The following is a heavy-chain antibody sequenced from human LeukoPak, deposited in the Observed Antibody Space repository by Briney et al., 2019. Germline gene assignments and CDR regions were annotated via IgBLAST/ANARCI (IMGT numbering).Heavy chain of an antibody. V-gene: IGHV3-48*01. D-gene: IGHD3-3*01. J-gene: IGHJ4*02. CDR2: ISSSSSTI. CDR3: ASSRVLRFLED. Sequence: LGGSLRLSCAASGFTFSSYSMNWVRQAPGKGLEWVSYISSSSSTIYYADSVKGRFTISRDNAKNSLYLQMNRLRAEDTAVYYCASSRVLRFLEDWGQGTLVTVSS. CDR1: GFTFSSYS.